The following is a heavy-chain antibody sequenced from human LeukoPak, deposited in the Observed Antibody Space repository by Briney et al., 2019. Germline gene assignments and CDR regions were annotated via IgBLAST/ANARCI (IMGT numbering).Heavy chain of an antibody. Sequence: KPSETLSLTCAVSGYSISSGYYWGWIRQPPGKGLGWVGSIFHSGSTYYNPSLKGRVTIAPHTSKDQFSLTLSSATTADTAVYYCARPQGATAMVAFDIWGQGTMVTVSS. CDR1: GYSISSGYY. CDR2: IFHSGST. J-gene: IGHJ3*02. CDR3: ARPQGATAMVAFDI. D-gene: IGHD2-2*01. V-gene: IGHV4-38-2*01.